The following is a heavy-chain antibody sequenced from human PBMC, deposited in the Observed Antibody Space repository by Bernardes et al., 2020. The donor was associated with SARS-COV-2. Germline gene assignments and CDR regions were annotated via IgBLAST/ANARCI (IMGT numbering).Heavy chain of an antibody. CDR1: SGSISNSNYY. V-gene: IGHV4-39*01. CDR2: MYSSGTT. D-gene: IGHD2-21*02. J-gene: IGHJ6*02. Sequence: SETLSLTCTVSSGSISNSNYYWGWILQPPGKGLEWIGSMYSSGTTYKNPSLQSRVTKSVDTSKNQFSLRLTSVTAADTAVYYCVGSSCGRDCYIGGLRSWDYGMDVWGQGTTVTVSS. CDR3: VGSSCGRDCYIGGLRSWDYGMDV.